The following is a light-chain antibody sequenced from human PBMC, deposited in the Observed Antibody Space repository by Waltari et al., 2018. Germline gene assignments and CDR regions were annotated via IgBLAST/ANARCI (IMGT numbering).Light chain of an antibody. V-gene: IGKV1-39*01. J-gene: IGKJ1*01. CDR1: HSISRY. Sequence: DIQMTQSPSSLSASVGDRVTITCRASHSISRYLNWYRQRPGEAPNLLIYAASDLQSGAPSRFRGSGSGTDFTLTISSLQPEDFATYYCLQTYITPWTFGQGTKVEIK. CDR3: LQTYITPWT. CDR2: AAS.